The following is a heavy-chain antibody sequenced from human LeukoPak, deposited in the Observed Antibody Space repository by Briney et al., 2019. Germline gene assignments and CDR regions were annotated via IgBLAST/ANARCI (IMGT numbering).Heavy chain of an antibody. J-gene: IGHJ6*03. V-gene: IGHV4-61*02. Sequence: PSETLSLTCTVSGGSISSGSYYWNWIRQPAGKGLEWIGRIYTSGNTNYNPSLKSRVTMSVDTSKNQFSLKVSSVTAADTAVYYCARVFDSGSQAYFYYMDVWGKGTTVTISS. CDR3: ARVFDSGSQAYFYYMDV. CDR2: IYTSGNT. CDR1: GGSISSGSYY. D-gene: IGHD3-10*01.